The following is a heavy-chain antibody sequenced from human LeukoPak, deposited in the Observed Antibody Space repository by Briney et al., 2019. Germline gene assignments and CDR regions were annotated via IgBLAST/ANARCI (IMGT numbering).Heavy chain of an antibody. J-gene: IGHJ4*02. D-gene: IGHD2-8*01. Sequence: SETLSLTCGVSGGSISNTNWWSWVRQPPGQGLEWIGEISLTGLTHYNPSLESRVTVSLDKSKNQLSLNLTSVIAADTAVYYCSRENGAFSPFGYWGQGALVTVLS. CDR3: SRENGAFSPFGY. CDR2: ISLTGLT. CDR1: GGSISNTNW. V-gene: IGHV4-4*02.